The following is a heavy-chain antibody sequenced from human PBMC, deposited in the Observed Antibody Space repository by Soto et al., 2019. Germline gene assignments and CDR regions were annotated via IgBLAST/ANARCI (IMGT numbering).Heavy chain of an antibody. J-gene: IGHJ4*02. D-gene: IGHD3-10*01. CDR1: GFTFSNAW. CDR2: IKSKTDGGTT. V-gene: IGHV3-15*01. CDR3: TTAHVLLWFGELPYFDY. Sequence: GGSLRLSCAASGFTFSNAWMSWVRQAPGKGLEWVGRIKSKTDGGTTDYAAPVKGRFTISRDDSKNTLYLQMNSLKTEDTAVYYCTTAHVLLWFGELPYFDYWGQGTLVTVSS.